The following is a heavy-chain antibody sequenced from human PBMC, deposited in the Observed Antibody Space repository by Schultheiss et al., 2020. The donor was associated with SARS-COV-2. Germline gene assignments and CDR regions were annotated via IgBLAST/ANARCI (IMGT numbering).Heavy chain of an antibody. Sequence: SQTLSLTCAVYGGSFSGYYWSWIRQPPGKGLEWIGEINHSGSTNYNPSLKSRVTISVDTSKNQFSLKLSSVTAADTAVYYCASRYCSSTSCYTFDPWGQGTLVTVSS. CDR3: ASRYCSSTSCYTFDP. J-gene: IGHJ5*02. CDR2: INHSGST. V-gene: IGHV4-34*01. D-gene: IGHD2-2*02. CDR1: GGSFSGYY.